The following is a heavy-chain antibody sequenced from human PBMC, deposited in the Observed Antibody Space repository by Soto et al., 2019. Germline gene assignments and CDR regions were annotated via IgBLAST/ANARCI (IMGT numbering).Heavy chain of an antibody. CDR3: ASTLRYCSRTSCSRYYGMDV. Sequence: ASVKISCKASGYTCTSYAMIWVRESPGRGPELMGWINASTGNPTYAQGFTGRFVFSLDTSVSTAYLKICSLKAGDTAVYYCASTLRYCSRTSCSRYYGMDVWGQGTPVTFYS. V-gene: IGHV7-4-1*01. D-gene: IGHD2-2*01. J-gene: IGHJ6*01. CDR1: GYTCTSYA. CDR2: INASTGNP.